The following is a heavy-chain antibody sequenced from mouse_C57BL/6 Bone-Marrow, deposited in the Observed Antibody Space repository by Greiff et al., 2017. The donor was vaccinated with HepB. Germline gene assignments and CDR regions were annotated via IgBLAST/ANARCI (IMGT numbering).Heavy chain of an antibody. CDR3: AITTVVAHWYFDV. CDR1: GYTFTSYW. D-gene: IGHD1-1*01. Sequence: VQLQQPGAELVRPGTSVKLSCKASGYTFTSYWMHWVKQRPGQGLEWIGVIDPSDSYTNYNQKFKGKATLTVDTSSSTAYMQLSSLTSEDSAVYYCAITTVVAHWYFDVWGTGTTVTVSS. V-gene: IGHV1-59*01. J-gene: IGHJ1*03. CDR2: IDPSDSYT.